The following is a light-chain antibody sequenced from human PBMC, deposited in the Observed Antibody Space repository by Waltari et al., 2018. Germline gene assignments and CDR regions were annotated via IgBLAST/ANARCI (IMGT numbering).Light chain of an antibody. CDR3: SSYTSSSTRV. CDR2: DVS. CDR1: SSDGGGYNY. V-gene: IGLV2-14*01. J-gene: IGLJ1*01. Sequence: QSALTQPASVSGSPGQSITISCTGTSSDGGGYNYVSWYQQHPGKAPKLIIYDVSNRPSGVSNRFSGSKSGNTASLTISGLQAEDEADYYCSSYTSSSTRVFGTGTKVTVL.